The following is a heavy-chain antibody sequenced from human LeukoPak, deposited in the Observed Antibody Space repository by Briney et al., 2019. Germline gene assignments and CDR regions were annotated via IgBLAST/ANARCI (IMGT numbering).Heavy chain of an antibody. J-gene: IGHJ6*03. CDR1: GFTLSNYA. Sequence: GVPLRLPCAASGFTLSNYAMICPRQAPEKALVWVSTISGFGDSTYYAETVKGRFTMSRDNSKNTVYMQMNSLRVEDTAIYYCAKRADGCSGVSCYYYYMDVWGKGTTVTVSS. V-gene: IGHV3-23*01. CDR2: ISGFGDST. D-gene: IGHD2-15*01. CDR3: AKRADGCSGVSCYYYYMDV.